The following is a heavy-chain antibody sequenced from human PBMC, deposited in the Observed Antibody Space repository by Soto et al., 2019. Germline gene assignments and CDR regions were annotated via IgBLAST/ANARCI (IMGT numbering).Heavy chain of an antibody. CDR3: ARAYGGHDLDY. V-gene: IGHV4-30-4*08. CDR1: GGSISSGGYY. CDR2: IYYSGST. Sequence: PSETLSLTCTVSGGSISSGGYYWSWIRQHPGKGLEWIGYIYYSGSTYYNPSLKSRVTISLDTSKNHFSLKLTSVTAADTAMYFCARAYGGHDLDYWGQGALVTVSS. D-gene: IGHD4-17*01. J-gene: IGHJ4*02.